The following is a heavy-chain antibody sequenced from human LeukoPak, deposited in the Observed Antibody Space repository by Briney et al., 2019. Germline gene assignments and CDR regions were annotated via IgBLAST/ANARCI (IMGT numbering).Heavy chain of an antibody. CDR1: GGSFGGYY. CDR3: ARLNDYHYSNYYNALYYFDY. J-gene: IGHJ4*02. D-gene: IGHD4-11*01. CDR2: INHSGST. V-gene: IGHV4-34*01. Sequence: PSETLSLTCAVYGGSFGGYYWSWIRQPPGKGLEWIGEINHSGSTNYNPSLKSRVTISVDTSKNQLSLKLSSVTAADTAVYYCARLNDYHYSNYYNALYYFDYWGQGTLVTVSS.